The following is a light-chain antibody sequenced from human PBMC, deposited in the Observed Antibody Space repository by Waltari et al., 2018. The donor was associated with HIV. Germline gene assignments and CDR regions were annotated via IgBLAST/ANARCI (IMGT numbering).Light chain of an antibody. Sequence: QSVLTQPPSASGTPGQRVTTSCSGSTSNIGSHYVYWYQQLPGTAPKLLIYSNNQRPSGVPDRFSGARSGTSASLAISGLRSEDEADYYCAAWTDSLSGVVFGGGTKLSVL. CDR1: TSNIGSHY. CDR3: AAWTDSLSGVV. CDR2: SNN. V-gene: IGLV1-47*01. J-gene: IGLJ2*01.